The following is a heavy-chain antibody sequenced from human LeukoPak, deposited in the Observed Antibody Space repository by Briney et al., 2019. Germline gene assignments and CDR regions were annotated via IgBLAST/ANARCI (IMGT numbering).Heavy chain of an antibody. V-gene: IGHV3-30*01. CDR1: GFTFSCYA. D-gene: IGHD5-24*01. CDR3: ARTEMATIFDY. J-gene: IGHJ4*02. CDR2: ISYDGSSK. Sequence: PGRSLRLSCAASGFTFSCYAMHWVRQAPGKGLEWVAVISYDGSSKYYADSVKGRFTISRDNSKNTLYLQMNSLRAEDTAVYYCARTEMATIFDYWGQGTLVTVSS.